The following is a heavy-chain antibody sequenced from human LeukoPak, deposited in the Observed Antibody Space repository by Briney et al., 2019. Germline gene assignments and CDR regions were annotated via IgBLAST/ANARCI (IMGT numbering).Heavy chain of an antibody. CDR1: GFIFSGFW. V-gene: IGHV3-7*03. CDR3: VRGKGDDY. Sequence: GGSMRLSCAASGFIFSGFWMTWVRQAPGKGLEWVANIKQDGTEKYYVDSVKGRFTTSRDIAKNSLYLQMNSLRVEDTAVYYCVRGKGDDYWGQGTLVTVSS. CDR2: IKQDGTEK. J-gene: IGHJ4*02. D-gene: IGHD3-16*01.